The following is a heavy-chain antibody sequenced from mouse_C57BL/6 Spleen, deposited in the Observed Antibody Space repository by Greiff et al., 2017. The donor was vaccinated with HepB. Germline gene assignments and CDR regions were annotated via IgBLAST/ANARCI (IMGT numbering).Heavy chain of an antibody. V-gene: IGHV1-81*01. CDR3: APIYYGNYGRYFDY. Sequence: VQLQQSGAELARPGASVKLSCKASGYTFTSYGISWVKQRTGQGLEWIGEIYPRSGNTYYNEKFKGKATLTADKSSSTAYMELRSLTSEDSAVYFCAPIYYGNYGRYFDYWGQGTTLTVSS. CDR2: IYPRSGNT. D-gene: IGHD2-1*01. CDR1: GYTFTSYG. J-gene: IGHJ2*01.